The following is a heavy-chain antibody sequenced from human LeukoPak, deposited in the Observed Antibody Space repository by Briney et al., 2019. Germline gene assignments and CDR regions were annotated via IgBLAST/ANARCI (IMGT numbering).Heavy chain of an antibody. J-gene: IGHJ4*02. CDR2: ISSSSRYI. V-gene: IGHV3-21*01. CDR3: ARDLSFDWFPYYFDY. D-gene: IGHD3-9*01. Sequence: GGSLRLSCAASGFTLGNYSMNWVRQSPGKGLQWVASISSSSRYIYYADSVKGRFTVSRDNAKNSLSLQMNSLGAEDTAVYYCARDLSFDWFPYYFDYWGQGILVTVSS. CDR1: GFTLGNYS.